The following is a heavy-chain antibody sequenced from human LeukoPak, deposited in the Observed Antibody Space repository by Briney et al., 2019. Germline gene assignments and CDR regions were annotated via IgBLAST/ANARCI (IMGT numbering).Heavy chain of an antibody. CDR2: IDSSSSYI. CDR1: GFTFSSYS. D-gene: IGHD3-10*01. J-gene: IGHJ6*02. CDR3: ARGWDSMVRGVNRRSADYYGMDV. Sequence: GGSLRLSCAASGFTFSSYSMNWVRQAPGKGLVWVSSIDSSSSYIYYADSVKGRFTISRDNAENSLYLQMNSLRAEDTAVYYCARGWDSMVRGVNRRSADYYGMDVWGQGTTVTVSS. V-gene: IGHV3-21*01.